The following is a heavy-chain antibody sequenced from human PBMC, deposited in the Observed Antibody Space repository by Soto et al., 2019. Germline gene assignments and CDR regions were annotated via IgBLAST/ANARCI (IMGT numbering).Heavy chain of an antibody. CDR2: ISSSSSYI. V-gene: IGHV3-21*01. CDR1: GFTFSSYS. J-gene: IGHJ6*02. D-gene: IGHD6-13*01. CDR3: ARDLHSSSWLYYYYGMDV. Sequence: GGSLRLSCAASGFTFSSYSMNWVRQAPGKGLEWVSSISSSSSYIYYADSVKGRFTISRDNAKNSLYLQMNSLRAEDTAVYYCARDLHSSSWLYYYYGMDVWGQGTTVTVSS.